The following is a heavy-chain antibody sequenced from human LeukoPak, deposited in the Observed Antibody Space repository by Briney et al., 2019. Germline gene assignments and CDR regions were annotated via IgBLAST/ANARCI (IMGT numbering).Heavy chain of an antibody. Sequence: KTGGSLRLSCAASGFTFSSYSMNWVRQAPGKGLEWVGRIKSKTDGGTTDYAAPVKGRFTISRDDSKNTLYLQMNSLKTEDTAVYYCTTDKGYYFDYWGQGTLVTVSS. CDR2: IKSKTDGGTT. J-gene: IGHJ4*02. CDR1: GFTFSSYS. V-gene: IGHV3-15*01. CDR3: TTDKGYYFDY.